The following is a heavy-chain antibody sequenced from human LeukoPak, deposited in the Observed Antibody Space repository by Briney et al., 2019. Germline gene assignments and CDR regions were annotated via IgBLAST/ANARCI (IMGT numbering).Heavy chain of an antibody. CDR2: IYYSGST. Sequence: PSETLSLTCTVSGGSISSYYWSWIRQPPGKGLEWIGYIYYSGSTNYNPSLKSRVTISVDTSKNQFSLKLSSVTAADTAVYYCARGGSVWGWYRPFDYWGQGTLVTVSS. V-gene: IGHV4-59*12. CDR3: ARGGSVWGWYRPFDY. CDR1: GGSISSYY. J-gene: IGHJ4*02. D-gene: IGHD6-19*01.